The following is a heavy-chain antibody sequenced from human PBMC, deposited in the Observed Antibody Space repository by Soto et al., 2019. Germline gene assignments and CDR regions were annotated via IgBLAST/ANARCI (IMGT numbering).Heavy chain of an antibody. CDR2: IKHTGDA. CDR3: AREGRLHWFES. CDR1: GDSIKTETW. J-gene: IGHJ5*01. V-gene: IGHV4-4*02. Sequence: VHLQESGPGLVKPSETLSLTCAVSGDSIKTETWSSWLRQLPGTWLEWIGEIKHTGDANANPVLRSRVCMSVDRTKNQFFRNLRSVSAADTAVYFCAREGRLHWFESWGQVTLVTVSS.